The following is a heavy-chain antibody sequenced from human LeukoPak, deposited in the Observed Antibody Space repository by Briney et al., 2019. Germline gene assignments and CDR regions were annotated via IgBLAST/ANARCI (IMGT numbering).Heavy chain of an antibody. CDR1: GFTFSSYA. J-gene: IGHJ4*02. V-gene: IGHV3-74*01. CDR3: ARVHLRGVGYDY. Sequence: GGSLRLPCAASGFTFSSYAMSWVRQAPGKGLVWVSRINSDGSSTSYADSVKGRFTISRDNAKNTLYLQMNSLRAEDTAVYYCARVHLRGVGYDYWGQGTLVTVSS. D-gene: IGHD2-8*01. CDR2: INSDGSST.